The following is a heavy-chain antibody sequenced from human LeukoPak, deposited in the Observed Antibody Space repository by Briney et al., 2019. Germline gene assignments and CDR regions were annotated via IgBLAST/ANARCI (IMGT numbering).Heavy chain of an antibody. D-gene: IGHD2-2*03. Sequence: GGSLRLSCAASGFTFSSYGMHWVRQAPGKGLEWVAVIWYDGSNKYYADSVKGRFTISRDNSKNTLYLQINSLRAEDTAVYYRAKGGYCSSTSCYSDAFDIWGQGTMVTVSS. J-gene: IGHJ3*02. CDR3: AKGGYCSSTSCYSDAFDI. CDR1: GFTFSSYG. V-gene: IGHV3-33*06. CDR2: IWYDGSNK.